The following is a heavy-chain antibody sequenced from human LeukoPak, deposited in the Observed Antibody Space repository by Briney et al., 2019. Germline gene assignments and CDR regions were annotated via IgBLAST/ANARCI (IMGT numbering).Heavy chain of an antibody. D-gene: IGHD2-15*01. CDR3: ARDVDIVVVVAASQKGHNWFDP. Sequence: ASVKVSCKASGGTFSSYAISWVRQAPGQGLEWMGRIIPIFGIANYAQKFQGRVTITADKSTSTAYMELSSLRSEDTAVHYCARDVDIVVVVAASQKGHNWFDPWDQGTLVTVSS. CDR2: IIPIFGIA. V-gene: IGHV1-69*04. J-gene: IGHJ5*02. CDR1: GGTFSSYA.